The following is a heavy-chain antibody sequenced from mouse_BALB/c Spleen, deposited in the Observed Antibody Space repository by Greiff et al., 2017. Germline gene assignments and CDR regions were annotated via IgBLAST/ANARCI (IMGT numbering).Heavy chain of an antibody. V-gene: IGHV3-2*02. CDR2: ISYSGST. J-gene: IGHJ2*01. CDR1: GYSITSDYA. D-gene: IGHD1-2*01. CDR3: ARIPSYGYRYFDY. Sequence: EVQLVESGPGLVKPSQSLSLTCTVTGYSITSDYAWNWIRQFPGNKLEWMGYISYSGSTSYNPSLKSRISITRDTSKNQFFLQLNSVTTEDTATYYCARIPSYGYRYFDYWGQGTTLTVSS.